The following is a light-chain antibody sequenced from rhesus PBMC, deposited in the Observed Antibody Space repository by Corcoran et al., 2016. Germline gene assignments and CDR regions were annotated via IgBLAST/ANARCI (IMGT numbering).Light chain of an antibody. CDR2: KAS. CDR3: LQCSSSPYS. V-gene: IGKV1-22*01. Sequence: DIQMTQSPSSLSASVGDKVTITCRASQGISSWLAWYQQKAGKAPKLLIYKASRLQSGVPSRFSGSGSGTDFPLTISSLQPEDFATYYCLQCSSSPYSFGQGTKVKIK. CDR1: QGISSW. J-gene: IGKJ2*01.